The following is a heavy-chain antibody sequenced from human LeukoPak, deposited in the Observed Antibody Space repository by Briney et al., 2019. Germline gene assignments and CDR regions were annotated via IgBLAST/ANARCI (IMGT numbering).Heavy chain of an antibody. CDR3: ARTMYYYDSGSYQTLFGY. Sequence: ASVTVSCKASGYTFTSYDINWVRQATGQGLEWMGWMNPNSGNTGYAQKFQGRVTMTRNTSISTAYMELSSLRSEDTAVYYCARTMYYYDSGSYQTLFGYWGQGTLVTVSS. V-gene: IGHV1-8*01. J-gene: IGHJ4*02. CDR1: GYTFTSYD. CDR2: MNPNSGNT. D-gene: IGHD3-10*01.